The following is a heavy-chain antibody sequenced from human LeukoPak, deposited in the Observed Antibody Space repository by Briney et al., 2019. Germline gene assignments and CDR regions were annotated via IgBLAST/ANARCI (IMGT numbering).Heavy chain of an antibody. CDR2: IRYDGSNK. J-gene: IGHJ4*02. CDR1: GFPFSSYG. D-gene: IGHD6-19*01. V-gene: IGHV3-30*02. CDR3: ARGGLMEQWLAPFDY. Sequence: GGSLRLSCAASGFPFSSYGMHWVRQAPGKGLEWVAFIRYDGSNKYYADSVKGRFTISRDNSKNTLYLQMNSLRAEDTAVYYCARGGLMEQWLAPFDYWGQGTLVTVSS.